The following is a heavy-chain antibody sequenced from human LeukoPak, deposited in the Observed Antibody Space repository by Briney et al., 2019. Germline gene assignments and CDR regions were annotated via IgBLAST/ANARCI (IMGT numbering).Heavy chain of an antibody. D-gene: IGHD6-13*01. V-gene: IGHV4-31*03. CDR3: ARGGTSSAAAPFDY. J-gene: IGHJ4*02. CDR2: IYYSGST. CDR1: GGSISSGGYY. Sequence: PSETLSLTCTVSGGSISSGGYYWSCIRQHPGQGLEWIGYIYYSGSTYYNPSLKSRVTISVDTSKNQFSLKLSSVTAADTAVYYCARGGTSSAAAPFDYWGQGTLVTVSS.